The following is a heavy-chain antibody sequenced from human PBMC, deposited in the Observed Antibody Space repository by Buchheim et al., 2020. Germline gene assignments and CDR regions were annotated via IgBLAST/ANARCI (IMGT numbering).Heavy chain of an antibody. D-gene: IGHD2/OR15-2a*01. CDR3: ARNRGVDY. CDR1: GFRLSNYW. Sequence: EVQLVESGGGLVQPGEPLRLSCAASGFRLSNYWMTWVRQAPGKGLEWVANMNQDGSEKFYVDSVKGRFTISRDNAKNSLYLQMSSLTAEDTAVYYCARNRGVDYWGQGTL. J-gene: IGHJ4*02. V-gene: IGHV3-7*01. CDR2: MNQDGSEK.